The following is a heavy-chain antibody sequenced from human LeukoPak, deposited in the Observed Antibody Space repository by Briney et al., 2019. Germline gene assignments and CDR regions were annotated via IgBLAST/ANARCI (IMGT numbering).Heavy chain of an antibody. CDR3: TSDTVDTAVGIDY. CDR1: GFDFSHRS. D-gene: IGHD5-18*01. Sequence: GGSLRLSCAASGFDFSHRSMNWVRQAPGKGLEWVSYIIGGSDSIYYADSVRGRFTISRDNARNSLYPQMNSLRAEDTAVYYCTSDTVDTAVGIDYWGQGTLVTVSS. V-gene: IGHV3-48*01. J-gene: IGHJ4*02. CDR2: IIGGSDSI.